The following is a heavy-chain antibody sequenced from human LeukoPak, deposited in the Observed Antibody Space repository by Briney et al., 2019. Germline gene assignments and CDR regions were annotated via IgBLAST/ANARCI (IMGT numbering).Heavy chain of an antibody. D-gene: IGHD3-10*01. J-gene: IGHJ4*02. CDR3: ARDLYGSGTRFDY. CDR1: GDSISSTTYF. V-gene: IGHV4-39*02. Sequence: PSETLSLTCTVSGDSISSTTYFWDWIRQPPGKGLEWIGNIYNSASTHYNPSLKSRVTISVDTSKNHLSLRLSSVTAADTAIYYCARDLYGSGTRFDYWGQGALVTVSS. CDR2: IYNSAST.